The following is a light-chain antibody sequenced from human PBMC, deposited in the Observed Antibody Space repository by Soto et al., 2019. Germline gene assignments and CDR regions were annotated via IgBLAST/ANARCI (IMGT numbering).Light chain of an antibody. CDR2: GAS. Sequence: EIVLTQSPGTLSLSPGERAALACRVSQSVNSTYLAWYQQKPGQAPRLLIYGASSRATGIPDRFSGSGSGTDFTLTISRLEPEDFALYYCQQYGGSPRTFGQGTKVDIK. J-gene: IGKJ1*01. V-gene: IGKV3-20*01. CDR1: QSVNSTY. CDR3: QQYGGSPRT.